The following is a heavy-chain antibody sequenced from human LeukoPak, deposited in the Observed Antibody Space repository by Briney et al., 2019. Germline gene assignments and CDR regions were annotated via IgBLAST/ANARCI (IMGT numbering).Heavy chain of an antibody. V-gene: IGHV3-21*01. J-gene: IGHJ3*02. CDR3: ARVLHVPNYPVVPAAIGAFDI. CDR2: ISSSSSYI. D-gene: IGHD2-2*02. Sequence: GGSLRLSCAASGFTFSSYSMKWVRQAPGKGLEWVSSISSSSSYIYYADSVKGRFTISRDNAKNSLYLQMNSLRAEDTAVYYCARVLHVPNYPVVPAAIGAFDIWGQGTMVTVSS. CDR1: GFTFSSYS.